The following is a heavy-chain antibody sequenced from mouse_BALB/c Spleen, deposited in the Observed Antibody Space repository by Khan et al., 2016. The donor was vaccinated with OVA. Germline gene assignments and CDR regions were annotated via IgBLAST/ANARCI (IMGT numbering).Heavy chain of an antibody. CDR1: GFSLTSYG. J-gene: IGHJ4*01. Sequence: VQLQESGPGLVAPSQSLSITCTVSGFSLTSYGVNWVRQPPGKGLEWLGVIWGDGSTNYHSTLMSRLSISKDNSQSQVFLKLSSLQTYDTATYYCAKWGTANYYAMDYWGQGTSVTVSS. CDR3: AKWGTANYYAMDY. CDR2: IWGDGST. D-gene: IGHD1-2*01. V-gene: IGHV2-3*01.